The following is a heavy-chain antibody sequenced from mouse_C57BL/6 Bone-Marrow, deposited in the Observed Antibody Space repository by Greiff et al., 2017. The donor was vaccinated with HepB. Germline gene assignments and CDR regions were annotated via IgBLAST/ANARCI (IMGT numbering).Heavy chain of an antibody. Sequence: QVQLQQSGAELVRPGTSVKLSCKASGYTFTSYWMHWVKQRPGQGLEWIGVIDPSDSYTNYNQKFKGKATLTVDTSSSTAYMQLSSLTSEDSAVYYCASIYYDYDVYAMDYWGQGTSVTVSS. D-gene: IGHD2-4*01. J-gene: IGHJ4*01. CDR3: ASIYYDYDVYAMDY. CDR1: GYTFTSYW. CDR2: IDPSDSYT. V-gene: IGHV1-59*01.